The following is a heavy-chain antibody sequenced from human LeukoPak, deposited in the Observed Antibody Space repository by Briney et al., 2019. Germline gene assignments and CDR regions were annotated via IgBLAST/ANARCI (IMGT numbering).Heavy chain of an antibody. J-gene: IGHJ4*02. V-gene: IGHV4-39*01. CDR2: IYYSGST. D-gene: IGHD4-17*01. Sequence: SETLSLTCTVSGGSISSSSCYWGWIRQPPGKGLEWIGSIYYSGSTYYNPSLKSRVTISVDTSKNQFSLKLSSVTAADTAVYYCATATVPPSYFDYWGQGTLVTVSS. CDR1: GGSISSSSCY. CDR3: ATATVPPSYFDY.